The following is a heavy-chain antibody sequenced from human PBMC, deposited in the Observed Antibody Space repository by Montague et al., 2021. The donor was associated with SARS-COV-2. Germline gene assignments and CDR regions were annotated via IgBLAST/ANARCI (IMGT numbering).Heavy chain of an antibody. Sequence: SLRLSCAASGFTFSSYGMHWVRQAPGKGLEWVAVIWYDGSNKYYADSVKGRFTISRDNSKNTLYLQMNSLRAEDTAVYYCAREGSGYSSGWYGYYYYGMDVWGQGATVTVSS. J-gene: IGHJ6*02. D-gene: IGHD6-19*01. CDR2: IWYDGSNK. CDR3: AREGSGYSSGWYGYYYYGMDV. CDR1: GFTFSSYG. V-gene: IGHV3-33*01.